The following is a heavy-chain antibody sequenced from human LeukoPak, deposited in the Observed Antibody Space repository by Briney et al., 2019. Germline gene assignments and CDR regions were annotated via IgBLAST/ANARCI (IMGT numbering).Heavy chain of an antibody. CDR1: GFTFSSYA. J-gene: IGHJ4*02. D-gene: IGHD6-19*01. CDR2: ISGSGGST. CDR3: AKDLEMWGIAVAGTNY. Sequence: PGGSLRLSSAASGFTFSSYAMSWVRQAPGKGLEWVSAISGSGGSTYYADSVKGRFTISRDNSKNTLYLQMNSLRAEDTAVYYCAKDLEMWGIAVAGTNYWGQGTLVTVSS. V-gene: IGHV3-23*01.